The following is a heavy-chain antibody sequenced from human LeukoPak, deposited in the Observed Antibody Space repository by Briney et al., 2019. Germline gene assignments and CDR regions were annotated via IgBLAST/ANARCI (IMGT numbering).Heavy chain of an antibody. J-gene: IGHJ4*02. D-gene: IGHD1-26*01. CDR1: GCTFTSYY. V-gene: IGHV1-46*01. CDR2: INPSGGST. Sequence: GASVKVSCKASGCTFTSYYMHWVRQAPGQGLEWMGIINPSGGSTSYAQKFQGRVTMTRDTSTSTVYMELSSLRSEDTAVYHCARADHSGSYLDWGQGTLVTVSS. CDR3: ARADHSGSYLD.